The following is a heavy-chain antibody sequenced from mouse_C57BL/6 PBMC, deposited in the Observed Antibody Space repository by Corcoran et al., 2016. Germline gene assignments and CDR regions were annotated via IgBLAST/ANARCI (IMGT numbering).Heavy chain of an antibody. CDR2: MNIYSGVP. J-gene: IGHJ1*03. Sequence: QIQLVLSGPELKKPGETVNISCKASGYTFTTYGMSWMKQAPGKGLKWMGWMNIYSGVPTYADDFKGRFALSLETSASTAYLEINNLKSEDTATYFCARDSNWYFDVWGIGTTVTVSS. D-gene: IGHD2-5*01. V-gene: IGHV9-3*01. CDR3: ARDSNWYFDV. CDR1: GYTFTTYG.